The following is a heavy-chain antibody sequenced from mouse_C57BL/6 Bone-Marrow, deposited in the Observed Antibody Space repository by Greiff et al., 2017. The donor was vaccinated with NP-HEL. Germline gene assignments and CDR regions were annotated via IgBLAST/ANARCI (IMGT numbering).Heavy chain of an antibody. CDR2: IDPSDSYT. J-gene: IGHJ4*01. CDR3: ARELIPLSMDY. CDR1: GYTFTSYW. Sequence: QVQLQQPGAELVKPGASVKLSCKASGYTFTSYWMQWVKQRPGQGLEWIGEIDPSDSYTNYNQKFKGKATFTVDTSSSTAYMQLSSRTSEDSAFDYCARELIPLSMDYWCRGTSVTVSS. V-gene: IGHV1-50*01.